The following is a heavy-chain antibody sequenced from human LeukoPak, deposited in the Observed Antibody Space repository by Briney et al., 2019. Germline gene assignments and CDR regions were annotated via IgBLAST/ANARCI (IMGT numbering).Heavy chain of an antibody. Sequence: ASVNVSCKASGYTFTSYGISWVRQAPGQGLEWMGWISAYNGNTNYAQKLQGRVTMTTDTSTSTAYMELRSLRSDDTAVFYCARSHAGAQIDYWGQGTLVTVSS. J-gene: IGHJ4*02. V-gene: IGHV1-18*01. D-gene: IGHD1-26*01. CDR3: ARSHAGAQIDY. CDR2: ISAYNGNT. CDR1: GYTFTSYG.